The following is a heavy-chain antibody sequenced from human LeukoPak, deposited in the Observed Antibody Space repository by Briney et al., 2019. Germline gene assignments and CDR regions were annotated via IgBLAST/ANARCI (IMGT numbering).Heavy chain of an antibody. CDR1: GGSISSGNYY. CDR2: VYTSGST. D-gene: IGHD4-17*01. V-gene: IGHV4-61*02. Sequence: PSQTLSLTCTVSGGSISSGNYYWRWLRQPAGKGLEWLGRVYTSGSTNYNPSLKSRVTISVDTSKNQFSLKLTSVTAADTAVYYCARLDYGFYFDYWGQGTLVTVSS. J-gene: IGHJ4*02. CDR3: ARLDYGFYFDY.